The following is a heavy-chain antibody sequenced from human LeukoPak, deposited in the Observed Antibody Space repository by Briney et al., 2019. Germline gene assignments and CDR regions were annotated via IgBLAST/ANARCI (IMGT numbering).Heavy chain of an antibody. V-gene: IGHV4-59*12. D-gene: IGHD4-23*01. CDR1: GGSISSYY. Sequence: SETLSRTCTASGGSISSYYWSWIRQPPGKGLELIGYIYYSGSTNYNPSFKSRVTISVDTSKNQFSLKLSSVTAADTAVYYCAGGGNSVGYWGQGTLVTVSS. CDR2: IYYSGST. J-gene: IGHJ4*02. CDR3: AGGGNSVGY.